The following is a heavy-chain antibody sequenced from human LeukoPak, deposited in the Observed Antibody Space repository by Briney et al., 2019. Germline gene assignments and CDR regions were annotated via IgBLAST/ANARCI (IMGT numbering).Heavy chain of an antibody. V-gene: IGHV3-21*01. Sequence: GGSLRLSCTGSGFTFSAYIMNWVRQAPGKGLEWVSSISTNSYNIYYADSVRGRFTFSRDNAKNSLFLQMNSLRAEDTAVYYCARWLVGALKPGAFDVWGQGTAVTVSS. D-gene: IGHD1-26*01. CDR1: GFTFSAYI. CDR3: ARWLVGALKPGAFDV. J-gene: IGHJ3*01. CDR2: ISTNSYNI.